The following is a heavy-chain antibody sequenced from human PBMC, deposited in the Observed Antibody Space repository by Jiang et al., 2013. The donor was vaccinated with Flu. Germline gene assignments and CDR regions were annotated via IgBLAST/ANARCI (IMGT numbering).Heavy chain of an antibody. V-gene: IGHV3-74*01. Sequence: VQLVESGGGLVQPGGSLRLSCAASGFTFSDYWMHWVRQGPGKGLEWVSRLRGDGTRTSYANSVTGRFTISRDNAKNTLYLQMNSLRAEDTAVYYCARVVAVAGTRSYYFDNWGQGTLVTVSS. CDR1: GFTFSDYW. CDR3: ARVVAVAGTRSYYFDN. D-gene: IGHD6-19*01. CDR2: LRGDGTRT. J-gene: IGHJ4*02.